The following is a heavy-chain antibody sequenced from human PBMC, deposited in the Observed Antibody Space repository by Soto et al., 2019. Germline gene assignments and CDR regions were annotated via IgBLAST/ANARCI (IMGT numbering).Heavy chain of an antibody. Sequence: EVQLLESEGGLVQPGGSLRLSCAASGITISNYPMSWVRQAPGKGLDWVSGISGSGDRTYYADSAKGRFTISKDFSKNSLSLQLDSLRAEDTAVYFCVKDDGGNPSTEPHWGQGTLVTVSS. CDR1: GITISNYP. V-gene: IGHV3-23*01. D-gene: IGHD2-15*01. J-gene: IGHJ4*02. CDR2: ISGSGDRT. CDR3: VKDDGGNPSTEPH.